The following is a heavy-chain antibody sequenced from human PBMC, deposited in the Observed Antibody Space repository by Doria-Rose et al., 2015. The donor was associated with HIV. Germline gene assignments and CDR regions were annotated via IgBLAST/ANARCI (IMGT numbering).Heavy chain of an antibody. CDR2: IFSDDER. CDR1: GVSLSSPGMG. V-gene: IGHV2-26*01. CDR3: ARIKSSRWYHKYYFDF. J-gene: IGHJ4*02. D-gene: IGHD6-13*01. Sequence: QITLKESGPVLVKPTETLTLTCTVSGVSLSSPGMGVSRIRQPPGKALEWLANIFSDDERSYKTSLKSRLTISRGTSKSQVVLTMTDMDPVDKATYYCARIKSSRWYHKYYFDFWGQGTLVIVSA.